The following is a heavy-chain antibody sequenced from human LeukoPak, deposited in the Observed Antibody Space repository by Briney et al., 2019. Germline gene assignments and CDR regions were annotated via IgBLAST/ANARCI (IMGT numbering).Heavy chain of an antibody. D-gene: IGHD4-17*01. Sequence: SETLSLTCSVSGDSMTGYCWSWIRQPPGKGLEWIGYIYYTETTNYNPSLKSRVTISVDTSKNQFSLRLTSVTAADTAVYFCARDFDGDYGARWGQGILVSVSP. V-gene: IGHV4-59*01. CDR2: IYYTETT. CDR1: GDSMTGYC. CDR3: ARDFDGDYGAR. J-gene: IGHJ4*02.